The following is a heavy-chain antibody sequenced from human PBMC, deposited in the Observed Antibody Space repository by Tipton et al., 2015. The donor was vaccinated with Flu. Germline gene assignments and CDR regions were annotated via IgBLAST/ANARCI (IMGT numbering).Heavy chain of an antibody. V-gene: IGHV4-4*07. CDR3: ARGSGSGTFMIFDF. CDR2: IYTSGGT. CDR1: GGSISTSY. D-gene: IGHD3-10*01. J-gene: IGHJ4*02. Sequence: TLSLTCTVSGGSISTSYWSWIRQPAGKGLEWIGRIYTSGGTKFNPSLRGRLTMSVDASKKEFSLKLSSVTAADTAVYYCARGSGSGTFMIFDFWGQGTLVTASS.